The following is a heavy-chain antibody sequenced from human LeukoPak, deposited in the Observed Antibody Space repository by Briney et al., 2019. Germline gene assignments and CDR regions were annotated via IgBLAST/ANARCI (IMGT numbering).Heavy chain of an antibody. CDR1: GFTFSSYG. V-gene: IGHV3-73*01. Sequence: AGGSLRLSCAASGFTFSSYGMHWVRQASGKGLEWVGRIRSKANSYATAYAASVKGRFTISRDDSKNTAYLQMNSLKTEDTAVYYCTGEWFGDSGDSYFDYWGQGTLVTVSS. CDR3: TGEWFGDSGDSYFDY. J-gene: IGHJ4*02. CDR2: IRSKANSYAT. D-gene: IGHD3-10*01.